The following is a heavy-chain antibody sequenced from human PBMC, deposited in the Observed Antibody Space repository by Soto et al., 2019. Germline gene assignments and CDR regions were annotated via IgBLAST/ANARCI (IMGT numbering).Heavy chain of an antibody. CDR3: AKGRGMPDPDWADP. V-gene: IGHV3-30*18. CDR2: ISYGGINK. Sequence: QVQLVESGGGVVQPGRSLRLSCAASGFTFSDYGMHWVRQAPGKGLEWVAVISYGGINKFYADSVRSRFTISRDDSKNTLYLQMNTLRVEDTAIYYCAKGRGMPDPDWADPWGQGTLVIVSS. J-gene: IGHJ5*02. D-gene: IGHD3-10*01. CDR1: GFTFSDYG.